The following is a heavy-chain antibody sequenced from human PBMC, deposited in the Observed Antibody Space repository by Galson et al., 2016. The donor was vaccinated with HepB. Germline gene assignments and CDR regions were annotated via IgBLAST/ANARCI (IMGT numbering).Heavy chain of an antibody. CDR1: GFLYRNYA. D-gene: IGHD5-12*01. CDR3: VKVFDYLNGWIDQ. J-gene: IGHJ4*02. V-gene: IGHV3-23*01. Sequence: SLRLSCAASGFLYRNYAMSWVRQAPGKGLEWISVISGSGQTTFYAESVKGRISASRDNSQNTLDLQMSSLRAEDTAVYYCVKVFDYLNGWIDQWGQGTLVTVSS. CDR2: ISGSGQTT.